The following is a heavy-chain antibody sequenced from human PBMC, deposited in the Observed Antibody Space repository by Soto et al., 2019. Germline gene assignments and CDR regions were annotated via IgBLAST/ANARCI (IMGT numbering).Heavy chain of an antibody. CDR1: GDSVSSNSAA. Sequence: PSQTLSLTCAISGDSVSSNSAAWNWIRQSPSRGLEWLGRTYYRSKWYNDYAVSVKSRITINPDTSKNQFSLQLNSVTPEDTAVYYCASSPAKIASGYTNWFDPWGQGTLVTVSS. D-gene: IGHD6-13*01. V-gene: IGHV6-1*01. CDR2: TYYRSKWYN. J-gene: IGHJ5*02. CDR3: ASSPAKIASGYTNWFDP.